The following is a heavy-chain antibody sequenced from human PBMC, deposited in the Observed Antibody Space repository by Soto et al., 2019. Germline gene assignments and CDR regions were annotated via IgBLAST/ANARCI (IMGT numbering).Heavy chain of an antibody. CDR3: ARPYYDFWSGYYTGGFGWFDP. V-gene: IGHV4-39*01. Sequence: PSETLSLTCTVSGGSISSSSYYWGWIRQPPGKGLEWIGSIYYSGSTYYNPSLKSRVTISVDTSKNQFSLKLSSVTAADTAVYYCARPYYDFWSGYYTGGFGWFDPWGQETLVTVSS. J-gene: IGHJ5*02. CDR1: GGSISSSSYY. CDR2: IYYSGST. D-gene: IGHD3-3*01.